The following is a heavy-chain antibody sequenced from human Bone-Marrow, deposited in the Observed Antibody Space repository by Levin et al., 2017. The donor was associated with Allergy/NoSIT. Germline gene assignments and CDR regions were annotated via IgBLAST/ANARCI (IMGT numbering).Heavy chain of an antibody. V-gene: IGHV3-7*01. Sequence: GGSLRLSCAASGFTFSNYWMGWVRQAPGKGLECVANIKHDGGAEYYVDSVKGRFTISRDNAKNSLYLQMNSLRAEDTAVYYCARATRGSSTSETWGQGTLVTVSS. CDR2: IKHDGGAE. J-gene: IGHJ5*02. CDR1: GFTFSNYW. CDR3: ARATRGSSTSET. D-gene: IGHD6-13*01.